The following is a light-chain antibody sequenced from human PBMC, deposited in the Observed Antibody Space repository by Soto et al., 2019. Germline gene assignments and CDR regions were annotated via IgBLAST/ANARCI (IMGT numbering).Light chain of an antibody. CDR1: SSNIGAGYD. V-gene: IGLV1-40*01. J-gene: IGLJ2*01. CDR2: GNS. Sequence: QAVVTQPPSVSGAPGQRVTISCTGSSSNIGAGYDVHWYQQVPGTAPKLLIYGNSNRPSGVPDRFSGSKSGTSASLAITGLQAEDEADYYCQSYDSSLSGVVFGGGTKVTVL. CDR3: QSYDSSLSGVV.